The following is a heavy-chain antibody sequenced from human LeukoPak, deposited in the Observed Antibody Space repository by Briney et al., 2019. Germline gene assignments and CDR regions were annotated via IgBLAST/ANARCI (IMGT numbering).Heavy chain of an antibody. CDR3: ARVRMSGWTLGYAFDI. D-gene: IGHD6-19*01. CDR2: ISYDGPNK. CDR1: GFTVSSNY. J-gene: IGHJ3*02. V-gene: IGHV3-30*03. Sequence: GGSLRLSCAASGFTVSSNYMSWVRQAPGKGLEWVAAISYDGPNKYYVDSVKGRFTISRDNSKNTLYLQMNSLRAEDTAVYYCARVRMSGWTLGYAFDIWGQGTMVTVSS.